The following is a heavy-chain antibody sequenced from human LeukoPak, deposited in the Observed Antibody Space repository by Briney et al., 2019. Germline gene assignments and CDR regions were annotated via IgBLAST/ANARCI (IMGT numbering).Heavy chain of an antibody. CDR1: GGSISSYY. Sequence: PSETLSLTCTVSGGSISSYYWSWIRQPPGKGLEWIGYIYYSGSTNYNPSLKSRVTISVDKSKNQFSLKLSSVTAADTAVYYCARRPWYDFNWFDPWGQGTLVTVSS. CDR2: IYYSGST. V-gene: IGHV4-59*12. D-gene: IGHD1-20*01. J-gene: IGHJ5*02. CDR3: ARRPWYDFNWFDP.